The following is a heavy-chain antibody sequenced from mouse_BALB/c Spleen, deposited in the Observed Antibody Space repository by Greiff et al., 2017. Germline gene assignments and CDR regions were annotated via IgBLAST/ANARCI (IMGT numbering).Heavy chain of an antibody. CDR3: ARGDYGSSYFFAY. Sequence: EVKLVESGGGLVKPGGSLKLSCAASGFTFSSYAMSWVRQTPEKRLEWVASISSGGSTYYPDSVKGRFTISRDNARNILYLQMSSLRSEDTAMYYCARGDYGSSYFFAYWGQGTLVTVSA. V-gene: IGHV5-6-5*01. CDR2: ISSGGST. J-gene: IGHJ3*01. CDR1: GFTFSSYA. D-gene: IGHD1-1*01.